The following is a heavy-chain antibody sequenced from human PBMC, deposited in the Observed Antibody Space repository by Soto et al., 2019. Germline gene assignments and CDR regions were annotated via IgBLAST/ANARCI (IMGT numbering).Heavy chain of an antibody. Sequence: ASVKVSCKASGYTFTSYYMHWVRQAPGQGLEWMGIINPSGGSTSYAQKFQGRVTMTRDTSTSTVYMELSSLRSEDTAVYYCARDGHYYDSSGYYYSYYYGMAVWGQGSTVTVSS. CDR3: ARDGHYYDSSGYYYSYYYGMAV. J-gene: IGHJ6*02. V-gene: IGHV1-46*01. CDR2: INPSGGST. D-gene: IGHD3-22*01. CDR1: GYTFTSYY.